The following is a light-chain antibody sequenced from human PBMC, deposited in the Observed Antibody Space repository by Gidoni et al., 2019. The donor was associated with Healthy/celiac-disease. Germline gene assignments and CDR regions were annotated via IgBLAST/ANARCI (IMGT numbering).Light chain of an antibody. V-gene: IGKV1-5*01. CDR1: QSISSW. J-gene: IGKJ1*01. Sequence: DIQMTQSPSTLSASVGDRVTITCRASQSISSWLAWYQQKPGKAPKLLIYDASRLESGVPSMFSGSGSGTEFTLTSSSLQPDDFATYYCQQYNSYSTFGQGTKVEIK. CDR2: DAS. CDR3: QQYNSYST.